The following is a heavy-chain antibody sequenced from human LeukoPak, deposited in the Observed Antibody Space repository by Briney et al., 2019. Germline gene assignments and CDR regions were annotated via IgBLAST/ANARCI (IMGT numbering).Heavy chain of an antibody. J-gene: IGHJ4*02. CDR1: GFTFSSYG. CDR2: ISYDGSNK. D-gene: IGHD3-22*01. V-gene: IGHV3-30*18. Sequence: GGSLRLSCAASGFTFSSYGMHWVRQAPGKGLEWVAVISYDGSNKYYADSVKGRFTISRDNSKNTLYLQMNSLRAEDTAVYYCAKGGGGWFHITMIVVVPSDLYYFDYWGQGTLVTVSS. CDR3: AKGGGGWFHITMIVVVPSDLYYFDY.